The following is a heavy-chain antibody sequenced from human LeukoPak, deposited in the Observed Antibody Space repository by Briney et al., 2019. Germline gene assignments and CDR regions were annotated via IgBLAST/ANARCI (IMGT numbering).Heavy chain of an antibody. D-gene: IGHD3-3*01. CDR3: ARVLFWSGSIQVYYFDY. CDR1: GFTFSSYR. Sequence: GGSLRLSCAASGFTFSSYRMRCVLQAPGKGLEWVANIKQDGSEKYYVDSVKGRFTISRDNAKNSLYLQMNSLRGEDTAVYYCARVLFWSGSIQVYYFDYWGQGTLVTVSS. CDR2: IKQDGSEK. J-gene: IGHJ4*02. V-gene: IGHV3-7*01.